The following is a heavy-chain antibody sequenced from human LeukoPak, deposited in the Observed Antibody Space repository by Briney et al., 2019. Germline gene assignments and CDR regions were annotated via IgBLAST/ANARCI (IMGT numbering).Heavy chain of an antibody. D-gene: IGHD5-18*01. CDR1: GFTFSSYS. CDR3: ARALGGYSYGFDY. CDR2: ISSSSSTI. V-gene: IGHV3-48*04. J-gene: IGHJ4*02. Sequence: PGGSLRLSCAASGFTFSSYSMNWVRQAPGKGLEWVSYISSSSSTIYYADSVKGRFTISRDNAKNSLYLQMNSLRAEDTAVYYCARALGGYSYGFDYWGQGTLVTVSS.